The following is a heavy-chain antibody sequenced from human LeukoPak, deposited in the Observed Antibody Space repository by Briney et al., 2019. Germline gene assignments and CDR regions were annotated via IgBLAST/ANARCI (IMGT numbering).Heavy chain of an antibody. CDR3: ARHHDILTGYYDY. CDR2: IDPSDSYT. D-gene: IGHD3-9*01. CDR1: GYSFTSYW. J-gene: IGHJ4*02. V-gene: IGHV5-10-1*01. Sequence: GASLKISCKGSGYSFTSYWISWVRQMPGKGLEWMGRIDPSDSYTNYSPSFQGHVTISADKSISTAYLQWSSLKASDTAMYYCARHHDILTGYYDYWGQGTLVIVSS.